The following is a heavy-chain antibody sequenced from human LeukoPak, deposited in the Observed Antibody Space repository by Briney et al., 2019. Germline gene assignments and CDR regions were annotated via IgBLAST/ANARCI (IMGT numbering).Heavy chain of an antibody. J-gene: IGHJ4*02. Sequence: ASVKVSCKASGGTFSSHAISWVRQAPGQGLEWMGGIIPIFGTANYAQKFQGRVTITADESTSTAYMELSSLRSEDTAVYYCAREGSGSYIRYHYYFDYWGQGTLVTVSS. CDR3: AREGSGSYIRYHYYFDY. CDR1: GGTFSSHA. D-gene: IGHD3-10*01. V-gene: IGHV1-69*13. CDR2: IIPIFGTA.